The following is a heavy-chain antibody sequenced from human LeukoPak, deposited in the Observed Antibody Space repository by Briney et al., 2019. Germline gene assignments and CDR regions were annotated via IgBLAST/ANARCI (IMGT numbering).Heavy chain of an antibody. CDR1: GGTFSSYA. CDR2: IIPIFGTA. Sequence: SVKVSCKASGGTFSSYAISWVRQAPGQGLEWMGGIIPIFGTANYAQKFQGGVTITADESTSTAYMELSSLRSEDTAVYYCARDGGYSAYYFDYWGQGTLVTVSS. J-gene: IGHJ4*02. D-gene: IGHD3-22*01. CDR3: ARDGGYSAYYFDY. V-gene: IGHV1-69*13.